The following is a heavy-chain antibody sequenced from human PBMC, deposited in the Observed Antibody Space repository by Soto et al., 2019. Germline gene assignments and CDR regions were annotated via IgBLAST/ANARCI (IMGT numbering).Heavy chain of an antibody. Sequence: GGSLRLSCAASGFMFSAYTMNWVRQAPGKGLEWLSSISDDSSYIYYADSLKGRFTISRDNAKNSVDLQISSLRAEDTAVYYCARDSSTGYYLSDFDYWGQGTLVTVSS. CDR2: ISDDSSYI. D-gene: IGHD3-9*01. J-gene: IGHJ4*02. CDR3: ARDSSTGYYLSDFDY. CDR1: GFMFSAYT. V-gene: IGHV3-21*01.